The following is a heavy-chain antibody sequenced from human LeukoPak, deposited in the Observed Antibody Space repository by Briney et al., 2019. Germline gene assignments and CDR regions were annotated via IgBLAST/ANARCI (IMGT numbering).Heavy chain of an antibody. CDR1: GYSFTSYW. CDR3: ARCPLESGGFDY. V-gene: IGHV5-51*01. D-gene: IGHD3-3*01. Sequence: GESLKISCKGSGYSFTSYWIGWVRQRPGKGLEWMGVIYPGDSDTRYSPSFQGQVTISVDKSISTAYVQWSSLKASDTAMYYCARCPLESGGFDYWGQGTLVTVSS. J-gene: IGHJ4*02. CDR2: IYPGDSDT.